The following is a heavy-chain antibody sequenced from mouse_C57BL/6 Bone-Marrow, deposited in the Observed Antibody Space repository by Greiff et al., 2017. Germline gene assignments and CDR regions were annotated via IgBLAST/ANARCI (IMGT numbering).Heavy chain of an antibody. CDR1: GYTFTSYW. CDR3: SRNVAYYTMDY. Sequence: QVQLQQPGAELVRPGSSVKLSCKASGYTFTSYWMDWVKQRPGQGLEWIGNIYPSDSATNYNQKFKDKATLTVDKSSSTAYMQLSSLTSEDSAVYDCSRNVAYYTMDYWGRGTSVTVSS. J-gene: IGHJ4*01. V-gene: IGHV1-61*01. CDR2: IYPSDSAT.